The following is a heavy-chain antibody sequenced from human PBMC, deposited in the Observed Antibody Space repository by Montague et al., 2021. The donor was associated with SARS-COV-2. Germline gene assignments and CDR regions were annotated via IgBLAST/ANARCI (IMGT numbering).Heavy chain of an antibody. D-gene: IGHD3-10*01. V-gene: IGHV4-34*01. CDR1: GGSFSTYS. CDR3: AGLGDGVVPSPILGVGAYYGYYDRDV. CDR2: IHHGGST. J-gene: IGHJ6*03. Sequence: SETLSLTCAVHGGSFSTYSWTWIRQPPGKGLEWIGEIHHGGSTNYNPPLKSRVTISADTSKNQSSLKLTSVAVADTAVYYCAGLGDGVVPSPILGVGAYYGYYDRDVWGKGTTVTVSS.